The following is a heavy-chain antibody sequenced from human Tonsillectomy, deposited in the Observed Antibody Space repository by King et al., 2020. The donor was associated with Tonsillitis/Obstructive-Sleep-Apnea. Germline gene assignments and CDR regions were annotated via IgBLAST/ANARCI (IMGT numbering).Heavy chain of an antibody. CDR2: ISGSGGST. Sequence: VQLVESGGGLVQPGGSLRLSCAASGFTFSSYAMSWVRQAPGKGLEWVSAISGSGGSTNYVDSVQGRFTVSRDNSKNTLSLQMNNLRAEDTAVYYCAQDCPSTSCGAFDIWGQGTLVTVSS. D-gene: IGHD2-2*01. J-gene: IGHJ3*02. CDR1: GFTFSSYA. V-gene: IGHV3-23*04. CDR3: AQDCPSTSCGAFDI.